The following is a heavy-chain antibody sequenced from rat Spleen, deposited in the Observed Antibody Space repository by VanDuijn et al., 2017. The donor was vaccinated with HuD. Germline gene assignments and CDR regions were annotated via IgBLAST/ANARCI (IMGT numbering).Heavy chain of an antibody. CDR3: SRDPLTTRAPDY. V-gene: IGHV5S13*01. CDR2: ISTDGGNT. Sequence: EVQLVETGGDLVQPGRSLKLSCAASGFTFSNSGMAWIRQTPTKGLEWVASISTDGGNTYYPDSVKGRFTISRDNAQKTLYLQMNSRRSEDTATYYCSRDPLTTRAPDYWGQGVMVTVSS. J-gene: IGHJ2*01. D-gene: IGHD1-4*01. CDR1: GFTFSNSG.